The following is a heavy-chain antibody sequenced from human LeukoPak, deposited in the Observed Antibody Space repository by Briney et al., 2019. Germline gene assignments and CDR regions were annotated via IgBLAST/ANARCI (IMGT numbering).Heavy chain of an antibody. J-gene: IGHJ5*02. V-gene: IGHV4-59*01. CDR2: IYYSGST. Sequence: SETLSLTCTVSGGSISSYYWSWIRQPPGKGLEWMGYIYYSGSTNYNPSLKSRVTISVDTSKNQFSLKLSSVTAADTAVYYCARDPGCSGGSCYSGWFDPWGQGTLVTVSS. CDR1: GGSISSYY. D-gene: IGHD2-15*01. CDR3: ARDPGCSGGSCYSGWFDP.